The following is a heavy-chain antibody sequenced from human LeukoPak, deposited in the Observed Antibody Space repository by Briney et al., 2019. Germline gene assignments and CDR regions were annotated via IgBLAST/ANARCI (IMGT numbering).Heavy chain of an antibody. CDR3: ARSKTYRSTWNSDY. V-gene: IGHV4-59*08. CDR1: GGSISPYY. J-gene: IGHJ4*02. D-gene: IGHD6-13*01. CDR2: ISYGGTT. Sequence: SETLSLTCTVSGGSISPYYWSWIRQPPGKGLEWIGYISYGGTTNYNPSLKSRLTILLDTSKNQFSLKLSSVTAADTAVYYCARSKTYRSTWNSDYWGQGTLVTVSS.